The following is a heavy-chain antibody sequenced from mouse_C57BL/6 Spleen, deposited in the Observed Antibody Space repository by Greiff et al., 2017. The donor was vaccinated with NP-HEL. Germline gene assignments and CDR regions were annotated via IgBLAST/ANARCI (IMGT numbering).Heavy chain of an antibody. Sequence: QVQLQQPGAELVMPGASVKLSCKASGYTFTSYWMHWVKQRPGQGLEWIGEIDPSDSYTNYNQKFKGKSTLTVDKSSSTAYMQLSSLTSEDSAVYYCARWTPDYAMDYWGQRTSVTVSS. V-gene: IGHV1-69*01. D-gene: IGHD3-3*01. J-gene: IGHJ4*01. CDR2: IDPSDSYT. CDR1: GYTFTSYW. CDR3: ARWTPDYAMDY.